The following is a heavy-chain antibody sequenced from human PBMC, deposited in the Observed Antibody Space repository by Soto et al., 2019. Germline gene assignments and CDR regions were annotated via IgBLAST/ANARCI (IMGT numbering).Heavy chain of an antibody. D-gene: IGHD6-19*01. CDR2: IWYDGSNK. J-gene: IGHJ4*02. Sequence: GGSLRTSCAASGFTFRSYGMHWVRQAPGKGLEWVAVIWYDGSNKYYAESVKGRFTISRDNSKNTLYLQMNSLRAEDTAVYYCARDSHVGSGWQLTANYWGQGTLVTVSS. CDR3: ARDSHVGSGWQLTANY. V-gene: IGHV3-33*01. CDR1: GFTFRSYG.